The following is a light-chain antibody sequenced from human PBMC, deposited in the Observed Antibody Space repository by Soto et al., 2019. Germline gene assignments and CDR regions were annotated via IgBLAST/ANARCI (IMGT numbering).Light chain of an antibody. CDR3: QQYENSPRT. Sequence: EIVLTQSPGTLSLSPGERATLSCRASQSVSNSYLAWYQQKPGQAPRLLIYGASSRATGIPDRFSGSGSGTDFTLTISRLEPEDFAVYYCQQYENSPRTFGQGTKVEIK. J-gene: IGKJ1*01. CDR2: GAS. CDR1: QSVSNSY. V-gene: IGKV3-20*01.